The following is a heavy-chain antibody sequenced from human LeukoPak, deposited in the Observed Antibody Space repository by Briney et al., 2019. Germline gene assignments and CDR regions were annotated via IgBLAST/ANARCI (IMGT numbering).Heavy chain of an antibody. CDR1: GGSISNDGYY. Sequence: SQTLSLTCNVSGGSISNDGYYWSWIRQHPGKGLEWLAYIYYSGSTYYNPSLKSRVTLSVDTSKSQFSLRLSSVTAADTAVYYCARDLTGDQFFDPWGQGTLVTVSS. V-gene: IGHV4-31*03. CDR3: ARDLTGDQFFDP. D-gene: IGHD7-27*01. J-gene: IGHJ5*02. CDR2: IYYSGST.